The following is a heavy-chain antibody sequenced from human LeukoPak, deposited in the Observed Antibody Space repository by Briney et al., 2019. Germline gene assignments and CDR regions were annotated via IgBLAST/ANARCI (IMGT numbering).Heavy chain of an antibody. J-gene: IGHJ4*02. D-gene: IGHD3-3*01. CDR3: ATRSGDFWSGYEN. Sequence: ASVKLSCKVSGNSLTDLNIQWVRQAPGKGLECMGGFDPEQAKTVYAENFQGRVIMTEDPSTDTAYMELSSLRSEDTAIYYCATRSGDFWSGYENWGQGTLVIASS. V-gene: IGHV1-24*01. CDR2: FDPEQAKT. CDR1: GNSLTDLN.